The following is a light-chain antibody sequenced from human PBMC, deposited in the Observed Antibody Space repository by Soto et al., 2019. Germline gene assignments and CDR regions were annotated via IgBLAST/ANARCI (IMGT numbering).Light chain of an antibody. CDR3: AAWDDSLNALYV. Sequence: QSVLTQPPAASGTPGQRVTISCSGSSSNIGSYTVNWYQQLPGTAPKLLIYTNNQRPSGVPDRFSGSKSGTSASLAISGLQSEDEADYYCAAWDDSLNALYVFGTGTKRTVL. CDR1: SSNIGSYT. V-gene: IGLV1-44*01. CDR2: TNN. J-gene: IGLJ1*01.